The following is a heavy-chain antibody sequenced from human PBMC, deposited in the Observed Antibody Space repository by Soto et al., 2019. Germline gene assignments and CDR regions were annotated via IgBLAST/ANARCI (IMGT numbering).Heavy chain of an antibody. CDR1: GYTFTSYG. CDR3: ARGKLKAQTTSFAFDI. J-gene: IGHJ3*02. CDR2: ISAYKGNT. D-gene: IGHD1-7*01. V-gene: IGHV1-18*01. Sequence: KPPWASVKVSCKASGYTFTSYGISWVRQAPGQGLEWMGWISAYKGNTNYAQKLQGRVTMTTDTSTSTAYMELRSLRSDDTAVYYCARGKLKAQTTSFAFDIWGQGTMVTVSS.